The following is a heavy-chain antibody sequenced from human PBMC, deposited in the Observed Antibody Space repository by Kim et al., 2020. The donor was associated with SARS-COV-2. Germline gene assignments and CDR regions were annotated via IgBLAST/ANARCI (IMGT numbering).Heavy chain of an antibody. V-gene: IGHV3-7*01. CDR1: GFTFSSYW. Sequence: GGSLRLSCAASGFTFSSYWMSWVRQAPGKGLEWVANIKQDGSEKYYVDSVKGRFTISRDNAKNSLYLQMNSLRAEDTAVYYCARKKDDFWSGDDYYYYGMDVGGQGPTVTVSS. CDR3: ARKKDDFWSGDDYYYYGMDV. J-gene: IGHJ6*02. CDR2: IKQDGSEK. D-gene: IGHD3-3*01.